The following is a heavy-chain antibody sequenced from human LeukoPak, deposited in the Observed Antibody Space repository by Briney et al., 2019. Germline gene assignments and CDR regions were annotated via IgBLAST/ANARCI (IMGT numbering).Heavy chain of an antibody. CDR1: GFTFSSYW. D-gene: IGHD2-2*01. CDR2: IKQDGSEK. CDR3: AREWALCSSTSCHYSVEGAFDI. Sequence: PGGSLRLSCAASGFTFSSYWMSWVRQAPGKGLEWVANIKQDGSEKYYVDSVKGRFTISRDNAKNSLYLQMNSLRAEDTAVYYCAREWALCSSTSCHYSVEGAFDIWGQGTMVTVSS. J-gene: IGHJ3*02. V-gene: IGHV3-7*01.